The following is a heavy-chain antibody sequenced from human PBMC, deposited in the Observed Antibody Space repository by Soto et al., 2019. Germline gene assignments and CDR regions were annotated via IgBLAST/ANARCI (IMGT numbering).Heavy chain of an antibody. D-gene: IGHD3-22*01. CDR3: ARVIVGDSSGYPYYYYGMDV. J-gene: IGHJ6*02. Sequence: ASGKVSCKASGYTFTSYGISCVRQAPGQVLEWMGWISAYNGNTNYAQKLQGRVTMTTDTSTSTAYMELRSLRSDDTAVYYCARVIVGDSSGYPYYYYGMDVWGQGTTVTVSS. CDR1: GYTFTSYG. CDR2: ISAYNGNT. V-gene: IGHV1-18*01.